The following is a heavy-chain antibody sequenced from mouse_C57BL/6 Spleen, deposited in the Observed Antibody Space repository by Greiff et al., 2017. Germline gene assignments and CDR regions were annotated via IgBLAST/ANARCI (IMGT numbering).Heavy chain of an antibody. J-gene: IGHJ1*03. CDR2: IRNKANGYTT. D-gene: IGHD4-1*01. Sequence: EVKLMESGGGLVQPGASLRLSCAASGFTFTDYYMSWVRQPPGKGPEWLALIRNKANGYTTEYTASVKGRFTISRDDSQNILYLQMNNLRAEDSATYYCVKALTGRGYFDVWGTGTTVTVSS. CDR1: GFTFTDYY. CDR3: VKALTGRGYFDV. V-gene: IGHV7-4*01.